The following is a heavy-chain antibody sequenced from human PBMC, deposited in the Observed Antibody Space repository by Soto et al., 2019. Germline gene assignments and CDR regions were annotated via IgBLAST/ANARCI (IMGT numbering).Heavy chain of an antibody. J-gene: IGHJ4*02. Sequence: QLQLQESGPGLVKPSETLSLTCTVSGGSISTSSYYWGWIRQPPGKGLEWIGSIYYSGNTYYTPSLKRRVAFFIDTSKNHFSLKPSSVTAAHTAVYYCAREGGRYSTGGSCQVDYWGQGTLVTVSS. V-gene: IGHV4-39*02. CDR1: GGSISTSSYY. CDR2: IYYSGNT. D-gene: IGHD2-15*01. CDR3: AREGGRYSTGGSCQVDY.